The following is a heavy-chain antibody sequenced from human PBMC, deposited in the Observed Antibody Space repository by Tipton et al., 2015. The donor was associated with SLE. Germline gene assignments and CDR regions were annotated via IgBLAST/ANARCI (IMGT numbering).Heavy chain of an antibody. Sequence: SLRLSCVASGFTFDDYAMHWVRQAPGKGLEWVSGISWNSGSIGYADSVKGRFTISRDNLKNTLYLQMNSLRAEDTAIYYCARDVDANGLDVWGQGTTVTVSS. CDR1: GFTFDDYA. D-gene: IGHD3-9*01. J-gene: IGHJ6*02. CDR2: ISWNSGSI. V-gene: IGHV3-9*01. CDR3: ARDVDANGLDV.